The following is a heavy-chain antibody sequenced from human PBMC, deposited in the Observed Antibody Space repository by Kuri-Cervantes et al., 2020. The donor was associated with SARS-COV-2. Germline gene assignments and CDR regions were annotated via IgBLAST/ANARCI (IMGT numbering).Heavy chain of an antibody. J-gene: IGHJ5*02. D-gene: IGHD4/OR15-4a*01. CDR1: GGSFSGYY. V-gene: IGHV4-59*01. CDR3: ARDPNANHNNWFDP. Sequence: SETLSLTCAVYGGSFSGYYWSWIRQPPGKGLEWIGYIYYSGSTNYNPSLKSRVTISVDTSKNQFSLKLSSVTAADTAVYYCARDPNANHNNWFDPWGQGTLVTVSS. CDR2: IYYSGST.